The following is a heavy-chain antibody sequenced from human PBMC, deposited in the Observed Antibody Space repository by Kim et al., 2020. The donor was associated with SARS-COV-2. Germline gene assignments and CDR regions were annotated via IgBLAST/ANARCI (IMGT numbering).Heavy chain of an antibody. CDR1: GGTFSSYA. V-gene: IGHV1-69*13. CDR2: IIPIFGTA. Sequence: SVKVSCKASGGTFSSYAISCVRQAPGQGLEWMGGIIPIFGTANYAQKFQGRVTITADESTSTAYMELSSLRSEDTAVYYCASKLISGLMVYAQFDYWGQGTLGTVSS. CDR3: ASKLISGLMVYAQFDY. D-gene: IGHD2-8*01. J-gene: IGHJ4*02.